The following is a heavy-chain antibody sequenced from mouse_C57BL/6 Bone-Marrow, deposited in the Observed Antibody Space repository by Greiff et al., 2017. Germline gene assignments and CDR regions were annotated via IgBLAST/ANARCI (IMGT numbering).Heavy chain of an antibody. CDR3: ARPPHYGNYPWFAY. CDR2: IYPRSGNT. J-gene: IGHJ3*01. Sequence: QVQLQQSGAELARPGASVKLSCKASGYTFTSYGISWVKQRTGQGLEWIGEIYPRSGNTYYNEKFKGKATLTADKSSSPAYMELRSLTSEDSAVFFCARPPHYGNYPWFAYWGQGTLVTVSA. CDR1: GYTFTSYG. V-gene: IGHV1-81*01. D-gene: IGHD2-1*01.